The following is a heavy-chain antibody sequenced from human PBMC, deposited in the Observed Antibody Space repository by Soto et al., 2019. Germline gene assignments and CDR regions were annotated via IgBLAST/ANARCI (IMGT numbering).Heavy chain of an antibody. CDR3: AKDPRDSGYDLTPIEH. CDR1: GFTFSIYA. D-gene: IGHD5-12*01. J-gene: IGHJ4*01. Sequence: PGGSLRLSCTASGFTFSIYAMTWVRQAQGQGLEWVASITGPGSFTYYAGSVKGRFTISRDNSKRTLYLQLNSLRADDTAVYYCAKDPRDSGYDLTPIEHWGHGTQVTVSS. V-gene: IGHV3-23*01. CDR2: ITGPGSFT.